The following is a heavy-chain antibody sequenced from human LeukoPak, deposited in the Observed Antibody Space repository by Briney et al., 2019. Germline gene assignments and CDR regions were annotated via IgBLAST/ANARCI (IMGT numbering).Heavy chain of an antibody. V-gene: IGHV3-30*03. CDR3: ATDIAVAGSFAY. CDR2: ISYDGGNK. J-gene: IGHJ4*02. CDR1: GFTFRSYC. D-gene: IGHD6-19*01. Sequence: GISLRLSCASSGFTFRSYCMHGAPQAPGKGLEGVAVISYDGGNKYYAESVKRRFTISRDNSKNTLYLQMNSLRAEATAVYYCATDIAVAGSFAYWGQGTLVTVPS.